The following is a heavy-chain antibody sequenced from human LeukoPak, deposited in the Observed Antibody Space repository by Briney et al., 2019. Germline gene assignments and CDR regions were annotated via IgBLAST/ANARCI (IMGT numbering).Heavy chain of an antibody. J-gene: IGHJ4*02. D-gene: IGHD3-22*01. Sequence: GASVKVSCKASGGTFSSYAISWVRQAPGQGLEWMGGIIPIFGTANYAQKFQGRVTITADESTSTAYMELSSLRSEDTAVYYCASLDSSGPPYYFDYWGQGTLVTVSS. V-gene: IGHV1-69*01. CDR2: IIPIFGTA. CDR3: ASLDSSGPPYYFDY. CDR1: GGTFSSYA.